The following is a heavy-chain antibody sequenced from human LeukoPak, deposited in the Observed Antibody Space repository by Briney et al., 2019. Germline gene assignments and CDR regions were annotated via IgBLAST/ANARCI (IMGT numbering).Heavy chain of an antibody. D-gene: IGHD2-2*01. V-gene: IGHV1-2*06. CDR1: GYTFTGYY. J-gene: IGHJ5*02. CDR2: INPNSGGT. CDR3: ARVPAAANWFDP. Sequence: ASVKVSRKASGYTFTGYYMHRVRQAPGQGLEWMGRINPNSGGTNYAQKFQGRVTMTRDTSISTAYMELSRLRSDDTAVYYCARVPAAANWFDPWGQGTLVTVSS.